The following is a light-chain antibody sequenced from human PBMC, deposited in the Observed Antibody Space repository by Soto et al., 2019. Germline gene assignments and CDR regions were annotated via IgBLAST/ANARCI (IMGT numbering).Light chain of an antibody. CDR2: EVS. J-gene: IGLJ2*01. Sequence: QSALTQPASVSGSPGQSITISCTGTSSDVGGYNYDSWYQQHPGKAPKLTIYEVSNRPSGVSNRFSGSKSGNTASLTISGLHAEDDADYYCSSYTSSSTLVVFGGGTNLTVL. CDR3: SSYTSSSTLVV. CDR1: SSDVGGYNY. V-gene: IGLV2-14*01.